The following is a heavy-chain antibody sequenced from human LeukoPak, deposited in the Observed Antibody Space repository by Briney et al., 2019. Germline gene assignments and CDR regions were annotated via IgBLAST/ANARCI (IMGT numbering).Heavy chain of an antibody. V-gene: IGHV3-7*01. CDR2: IKQDGSEK. Sequence: GGSLRLSCEGSGFTLSSYWMTWVRQAPGKGLEWVANIKQDGSEKYYVDSVKGRFTISRDNAKNSLYLQMNSLRAEDTAVYYCARGLTRSDYWGQGTLVTVSS. J-gene: IGHJ4*02. CDR1: GFTLSSYW. D-gene: IGHD1-14*01. CDR3: ARGLTRSDY.